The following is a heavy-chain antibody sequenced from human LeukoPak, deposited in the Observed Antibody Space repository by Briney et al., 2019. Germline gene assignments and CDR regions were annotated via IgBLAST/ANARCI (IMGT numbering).Heavy chain of an antibody. Sequence: GESLKISRKGSGYSFSSYWIAWGRQSPGKGLELMGVIYPRDSRTTYSPSFQDQVTISADKSISTAYLQWTSLKASDTAMYYCARHLSDITSSPNYWGPGTLVTVSS. V-gene: IGHV5-51*01. CDR2: IYPRDSRT. CDR1: GYSFSSYW. J-gene: IGHJ4*02. D-gene: IGHD2-2*01. CDR3: ARHLSDITSSPNY.